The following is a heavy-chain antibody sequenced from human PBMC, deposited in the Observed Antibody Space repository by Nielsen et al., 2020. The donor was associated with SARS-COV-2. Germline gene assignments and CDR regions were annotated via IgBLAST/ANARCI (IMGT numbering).Heavy chain of an antibody. Sequence: GESLKISCQGSGYSFTSYWISWVRQIPGKGLEWMGRIDPSDSYTNYSPSFQGHVTISADKSISTAYLQWSSLKASDTAMYYCARHWGGSVGAPFDYWGQGTLVTVSS. D-gene: IGHD1-26*01. J-gene: IGHJ4*02. CDR1: GYSFTSYW. V-gene: IGHV5-10-1*01. CDR2: IDPSDSYT. CDR3: ARHWGGSVGAPFDY.